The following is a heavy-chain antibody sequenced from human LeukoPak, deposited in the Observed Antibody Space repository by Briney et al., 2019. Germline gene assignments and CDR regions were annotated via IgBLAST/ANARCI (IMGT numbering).Heavy chain of an antibody. CDR3: ARGLAAAYDAFDI. CDR2: INPNSGGT. V-gene: IGHV1-2*02. J-gene: IGHJ3*02. CDR1: GYTFTGYY. Sequence: ASVKVSCKASGYTFTGYYMHWVRQAPGQGLEWVGWINPNSGGTNYAQKFQGRVTMTRDTSISTAYMELSRLRSDDTAVYYCARGLAAAYDAFDIWGQGTMVTVSS. D-gene: IGHD6-13*01.